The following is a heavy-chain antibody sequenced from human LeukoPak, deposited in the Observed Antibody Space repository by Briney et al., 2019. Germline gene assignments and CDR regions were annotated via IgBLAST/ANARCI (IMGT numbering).Heavy chain of an antibody. D-gene: IGHD2-15*01. J-gene: IGHJ3*02. CDR2: ISSSSSYI. CDR1: GFTYSSYS. Sequence: GGSLRLSCAASGFTYSSYSMNWVRQAPGKGLEWVSSISSSSSYIYYADSVRGRFTISRDNAKNSLYLQMNSLRAEDTAVYYCARDGRYCSGGSCYSSAFDIWGQGTMVTVSS. V-gene: IGHV3-21*01. CDR3: ARDGRYCSGGSCYSSAFDI.